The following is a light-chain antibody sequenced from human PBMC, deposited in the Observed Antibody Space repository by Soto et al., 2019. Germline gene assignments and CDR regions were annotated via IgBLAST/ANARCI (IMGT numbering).Light chain of an antibody. CDR3: FSYAGNYTFV. J-gene: IGLJ1*01. Sequence: QSVLTQPRSVSGSPGQSVSISCTGTRRDVGGYDYVSWYQQHPGIAPKLMIYDVTKRPSGVPDRFSGSKSGNTASLIISGLQAEDESDYYCFSYAGNYTFVFGTGTKVTV. CDR1: RRDVGGYDY. CDR2: DVT. V-gene: IGLV2-11*01.